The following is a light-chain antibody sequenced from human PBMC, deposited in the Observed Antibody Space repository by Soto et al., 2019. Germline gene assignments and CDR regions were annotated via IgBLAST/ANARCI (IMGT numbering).Light chain of an antibody. Sequence: IPMTQSPATLSASVGDSLTITFRASQSISSWLAWYQQKPGKAHKLLIYDAYSLESGVQSRFSGSGSGTDFTLTIRSLQPEDFATYYCKQSYSSPPTFGQGTKVDI. CDR3: KQSYSSPPT. J-gene: IGKJ1*01. CDR1: QSISSW. V-gene: IGKV1-5*01. CDR2: DAY.